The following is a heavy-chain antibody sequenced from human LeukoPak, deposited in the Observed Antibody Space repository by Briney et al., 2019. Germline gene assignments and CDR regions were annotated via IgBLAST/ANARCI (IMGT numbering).Heavy chain of an antibody. D-gene: IGHD1-14*01. V-gene: IGHV4-34*01. CDR3: ARDPINDY. CDR1: GGSLSGYY. CDR2: INHSGST. Sequence: PSETLSLTCAVYGGSLSGYYWSWIRQPPGKGLEWIGEINHSGSTNYNPSLKSRVTISVDTSKNQFSLKLSSVTAADTAVYYCARDPINDYWGQGTLVTVSS. J-gene: IGHJ4*02.